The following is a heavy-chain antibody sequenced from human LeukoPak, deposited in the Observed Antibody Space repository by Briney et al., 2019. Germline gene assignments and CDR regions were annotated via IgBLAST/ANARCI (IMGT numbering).Heavy chain of an antibody. CDR1: GFTFSSYA. J-gene: IGHJ4*02. CDR2: ISGSGGST. Sequence: GGSLRLSCAASGFTFSSYAMSLVRQAPGKGLEWVSAISGSGGSTYYADSVKGRFTISRDNSKNTLYLQMNSLRAEDTAVYYCAKETRSSRKNDYYAPPLDYWGQGTLVTVSS. CDR3: AKETRSSRKNDYYAPPLDY. V-gene: IGHV3-23*01. D-gene: IGHD3-10*01.